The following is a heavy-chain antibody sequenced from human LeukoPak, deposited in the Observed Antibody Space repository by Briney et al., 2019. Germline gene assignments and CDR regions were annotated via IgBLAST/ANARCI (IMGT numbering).Heavy chain of an antibody. V-gene: IGHV4-61*02. CDR3: ASYREAYDLYPHGLDV. J-gene: IGHJ3*01. CDR1: GASVSTTAYF. CDR2: IYASGYV. Sequence: SETLSLTCSVSGASVSTTAYFWNWIRQPAGEGLGWIGRIYASGYVQYNPSLKSRVTMSLDTSKNQLSLNMNSVTAADSAVYFCASYREAYDLYPHGLDVWGRGTVVTVS. D-gene: IGHD5-24*01.